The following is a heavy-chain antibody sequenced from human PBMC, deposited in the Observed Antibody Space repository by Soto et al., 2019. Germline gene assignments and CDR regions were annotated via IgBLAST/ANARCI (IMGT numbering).Heavy chain of an antibody. V-gene: IGHV3-7*01. CDR1: GFTFSSYW. Sequence: GGSLRLSCAASGFTFSSYWMSWVRQAPGKGLEWVANIKQDGSEKYYVDSVKGRFTISRANAKKSRYLQMYSLRAEDTALYYCARDPASAAGYYYYGMDVWGQGTTVTVSS. CDR3: ARDPASAAGYYYYGMDV. J-gene: IGHJ6*02. CDR2: IKQDGSEK. D-gene: IGHD6-13*01.